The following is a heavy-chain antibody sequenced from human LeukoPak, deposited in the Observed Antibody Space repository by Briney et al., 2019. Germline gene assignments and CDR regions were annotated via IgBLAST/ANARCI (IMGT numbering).Heavy chain of an antibody. CDR2: IYTSGST. V-gene: IGHV4-4*07. J-gene: IGHJ5*02. CDR1: GGSISSYY. CDR3: ARDAYSSGWCFGQGNWFDP. Sequence: PSETLSLTCTVSGGSISSYYWSWIRQPAGKGLEWIGRIYTSGSTNYNPSLKSRVTMSVDTSKNQFSLKLSSVTAADTAVYYCARDAYSSGWCFGQGNWFDPWGQGTLVTVSS. D-gene: IGHD6-19*01.